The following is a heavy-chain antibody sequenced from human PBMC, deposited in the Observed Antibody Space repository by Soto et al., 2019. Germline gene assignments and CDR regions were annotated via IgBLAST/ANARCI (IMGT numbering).Heavy chain of an antibody. CDR1: GASISERNW. CDR3: ARHIGVSGRGGFGY. Sequence: QVQLQESGPGLVKPSGTLSLTCAVSGASISERNWWSWFRQPPGKGLEWMGEIYHSGTTNYNPSLSCRVDVTMAGPRTQSSGQLGYVTEAGWAVYDCARHIGVSGRGGFGYWGGGARVTVSS. J-gene: IGHJ4*02. V-gene: IGHV4-4*02. D-gene: IGHD1-26*01. CDR2: IYHSGTT.